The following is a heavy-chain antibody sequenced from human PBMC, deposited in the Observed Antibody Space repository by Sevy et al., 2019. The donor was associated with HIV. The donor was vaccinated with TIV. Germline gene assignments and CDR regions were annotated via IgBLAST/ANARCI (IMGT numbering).Heavy chain of an antibody. D-gene: IGHD3-10*01. CDR2: IYYSGST. V-gene: IGHV4-39*01. Sequence: SETLSLTCTVSGGSISSSSYYWGWIRQPPGKGLEWIGSIYYSGSTYYNPSLKSRVTISVDTSKNQFCLKLSSVTAADTAVYYCAVITMVRGVTYYYYGMDVWGQGTTVTVSS. CDR3: AVITMVRGVTYYYYGMDV. J-gene: IGHJ6*02. CDR1: GGSISSSSYY.